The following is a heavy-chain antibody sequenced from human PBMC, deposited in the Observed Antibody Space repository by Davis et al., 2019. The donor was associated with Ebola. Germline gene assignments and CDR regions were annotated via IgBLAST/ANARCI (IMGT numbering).Heavy chain of an antibody. D-gene: IGHD3-9*01. CDR3: ARDSYFDWLLGGYFDY. Sequence: GGSLRLSCAASGFTFSNAWMSWVRQAPGKGLEWVANIKQDGSEKYYVDSVKGRFTISRDNAKNSLYLQMNSLRAEDTAVYYCARDSYFDWLLGGYFDYWGQGTLVTVSS. V-gene: IGHV3-7*03. J-gene: IGHJ4*02. CDR2: IKQDGSEK. CDR1: GFTFSNAW.